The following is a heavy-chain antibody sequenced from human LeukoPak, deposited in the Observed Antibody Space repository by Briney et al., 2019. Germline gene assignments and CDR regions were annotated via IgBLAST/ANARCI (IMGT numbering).Heavy chain of an antibody. CDR3: AREREYSSSFIAFDI. V-gene: IGHV4-59*01. D-gene: IGHD6-6*01. Sequence: PSETLSLTCTVSGGSISSYYWSWIRQPPGKGLEWIGYIYYSGSTNYNPSLKSRVTISVDTSKNQFSLKLSSVTAADTAVYYCAREREYSSSFIAFDIWGQGTMVTVSS. J-gene: IGHJ3*02. CDR1: GGSISSYY. CDR2: IYYSGST.